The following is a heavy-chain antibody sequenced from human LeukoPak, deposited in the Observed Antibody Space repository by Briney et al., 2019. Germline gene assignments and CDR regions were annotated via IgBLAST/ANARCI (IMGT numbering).Heavy chain of an antibody. CDR3: ARDYYYDSSGYYGNFDY. V-gene: IGHV3-21*01. CDR2: ISSSSSYI. J-gene: IGHJ4*02. D-gene: IGHD3-22*01. Sequence: GGSLRLSCAASGFTFNSYWMTWVRQAPGKGLEWVSSISSSSSYIYYADSVKGRFTISRDNTKNSLYLQMISLRAEDTAVYYCARDYYYDSSGYYGNFDYWGQGTLVTVSS. CDR1: GFTFNSYW.